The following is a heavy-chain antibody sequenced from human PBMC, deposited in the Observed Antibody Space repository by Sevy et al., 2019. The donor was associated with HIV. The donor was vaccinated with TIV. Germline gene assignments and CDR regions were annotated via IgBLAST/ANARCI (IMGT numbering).Heavy chain of an antibody. Sequence: GESLKISCNGSGYRFISYWIGWVRQMPGKGLEWMGIIYPGDSDIRYSPSFQGQVTISADKSISTAYLQWSSLQASDTAMYFCARRGFDSSGYPQYYFDYWGQGTLVTVSS. J-gene: IGHJ4*02. D-gene: IGHD3-22*01. CDR3: ARRGFDSSGYPQYYFDY. V-gene: IGHV5-51*01. CDR2: IYPGDSDI. CDR1: GYRFISYW.